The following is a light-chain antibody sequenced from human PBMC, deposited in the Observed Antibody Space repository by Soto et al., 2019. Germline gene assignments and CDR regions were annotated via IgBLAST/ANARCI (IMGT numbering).Light chain of an antibody. CDR1: HSVSNY. Sequence: EILMTQSPVTLAVSPGERSTLSCRASHSVSNYLAWYQQKPGQAPRLLIYDASSRATGIPDRFSGGGSGTDFTLTISRLEPEDFAVYYCQQFSSYPLTFGGGTKVDIK. CDR3: QQFSSYPLT. J-gene: IGKJ4*01. V-gene: IGKV3-20*01. CDR2: DAS.